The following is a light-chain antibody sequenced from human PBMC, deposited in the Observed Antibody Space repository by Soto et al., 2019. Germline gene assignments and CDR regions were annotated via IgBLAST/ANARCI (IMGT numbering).Light chain of an antibody. CDR1: QNINSW. CDR2: DAS. Sequence: DIQMTQSPSTLSASVGDRVTITCRASQNINSWLAWYQQKPGKAPKILIYDASSLESGVPSRFSGSGSGTEFTLTISSLQPDDFATNYCQHYNSYLWTFGQGTKVEIK. V-gene: IGKV1-5*01. J-gene: IGKJ1*01. CDR3: QHYNSYLWT.